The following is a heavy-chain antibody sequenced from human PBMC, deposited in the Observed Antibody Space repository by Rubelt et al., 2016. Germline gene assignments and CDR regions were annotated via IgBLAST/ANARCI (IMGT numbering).Heavy chain of an antibody. J-gene: IGHJ5*02. CDR2: ISAYNDDT. V-gene: IGHV1-18*01. CDR1: GYTFTSYG. Sequence: QLQLVQSGAEVKKPGASVKVSCKASGYTFTSYGISWVRQAPGQGLEWMGWISAYNDDTKYAQKLQGRVTMTTDTSTRTAYMELRSLRSDDTAVYYCARVSSGTSVGWLDPWGQGTLVTVSS. CDR3: ARVSSGTSVGWLDP. D-gene: IGHD6-13*01.